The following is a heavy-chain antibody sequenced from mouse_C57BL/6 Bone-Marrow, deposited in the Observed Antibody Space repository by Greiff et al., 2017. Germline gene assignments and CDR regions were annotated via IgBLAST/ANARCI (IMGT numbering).Heavy chain of an antibody. D-gene: IGHD3-2*02. J-gene: IGHJ3*01. V-gene: IGHV1-42*01. CDR3: ANSSGYVGFAY. CDR2: INPSTGGT. Sequence: EVQLQQSGPELVKPGASVKISCKASGYSFTGYYMNWVKQSPEKSLEWIGEINPSTGGTTYNQKFKAKATLTVDKSSSTAYMQLKSLTSEDSAVYYCANSSGYVGFAYWGQGTLVTVSA. CDR1: GYSFTGYY.